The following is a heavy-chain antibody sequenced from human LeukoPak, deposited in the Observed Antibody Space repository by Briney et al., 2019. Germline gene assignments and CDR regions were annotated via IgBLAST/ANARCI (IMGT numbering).Heavy chain of an antibody. CDR2: IHISGST. D-gene: IGHD6-19*01. CDR1: GGSISSSY. CDR3: ARDGLVSGWGGFNP. Sequence: SETLSLTCTVSGGSISSSYWSWIRQPAGKGLEWNGRIHISGSTNYNPSLKSRVTLSVDTSKNQFSLNLSSMTAADTAVYYCARDGLVSGWGGFNPWGQGTLVTVSS. J-gene: IGHJ5*02. V-gene: IGHV4-4*07.